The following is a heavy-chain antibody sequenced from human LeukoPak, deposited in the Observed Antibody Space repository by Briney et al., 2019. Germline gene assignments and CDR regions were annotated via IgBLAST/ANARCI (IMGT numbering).Heavy chain of an antibody. D-gene: IGHD3-3*01. J-gene: IGHJ4*02. CDR1: GGSFSGYY. CDR2: INHSGST. Sequence: SETLSLTCAVYGGSFSGYYWSWIRQPPGKGLEWIGEINHSGSTNYNPSLKSRVTISVDTSKNQFSLKLSSVTAADTAVYYCARPPYDFWSGYYAARFDYWGQGTLVTVSS. CDR3: ARPPYDFWSGYYAARFDY. V-gene: IGHV4-34*01.